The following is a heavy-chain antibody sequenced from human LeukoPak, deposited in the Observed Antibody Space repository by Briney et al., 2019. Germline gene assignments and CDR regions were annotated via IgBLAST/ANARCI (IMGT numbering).Heavy chain of an antibody. J-gene: IGHJ4*02. D-gene: IGHD1-1*01. V-gene: IGHV1-46*01. CDR1: GYTFTSYY. CDR3: ASNVQTGTQNY. CDR2: INPSGGST. Sequence: ASVKVSCKASGYTFTSYYMHWVRQAPGQGLEWMGIINPSGGSTSYAQKFQGRVTTTRDTSTGTVYMELSSLRSEDTAVYYCASNVQTGTQNYWGQGTLVTVSS.